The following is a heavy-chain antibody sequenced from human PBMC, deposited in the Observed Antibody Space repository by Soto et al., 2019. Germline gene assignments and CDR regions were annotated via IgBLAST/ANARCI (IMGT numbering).Heavy chain of an antibody. Sequence: ASVKVSCKASGYTFTSYGISWVRQAPGQGLEWMGWISAYNGNTNYAQKLQGRVTMTTDTSTSTAYMELRSLRSEDTAVYYCARESSAVAGSRAPSYGMDVWGQGTTVTVSS. CDR3: ARESSAVAGSRAPSYGMDV. CDR2: ISAYNGNT. J-gene: IGHJ6*02. V-gene: IGHV1-18*04. D-gene: IGHD6-19*01. CDR1: GYTFTSYG.